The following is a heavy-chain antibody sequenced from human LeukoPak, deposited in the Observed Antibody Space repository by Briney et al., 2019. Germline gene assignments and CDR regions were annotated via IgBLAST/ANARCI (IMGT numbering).Heavy chain of an antibody. CDR2: ISAYNGNT. V-gene: IGHV1-18*01. D-gene: IGHD6-13*01. J-gene: IGHJ6*02. CDR3: AREDSSSLGYYGMDV. CDR1: GYTFTSYG. Sequence: ASVKVSCKASGYTFTSYGISWVRQAPGQGLEWMGWISAYNGNTNYAHKLQGRVTMTTDTSTSTAYMELRSLRSDDTAVYYCAREDSSSLGYYGMDVWGQGTTVTVSS.